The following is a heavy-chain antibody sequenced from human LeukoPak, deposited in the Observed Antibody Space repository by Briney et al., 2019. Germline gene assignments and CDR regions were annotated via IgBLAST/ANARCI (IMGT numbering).Heavy chain of an antibody. CDR2: INHSGST. CDR1: GGSFSGYY. V-gene: IGHV4-34*01. J-gene: IGHJ4*02. CDR3: ARHDQQSDY. D-gene: IGHD6-13*01. Sequence: ASETLSLTCAVYGGSFSGYYWSWIRQPPGKGLEWIGEINHSGSTNYNPSLKSRVTIYIDTSKNQFSLKLSSVTAADTAVYYCARHDQQSDYWGQGTLVTVSS.